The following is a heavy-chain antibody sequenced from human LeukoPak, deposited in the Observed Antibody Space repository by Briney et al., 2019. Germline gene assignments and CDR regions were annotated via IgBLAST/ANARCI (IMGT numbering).Heavy chain of an antibody. CDR1: GCTFSSYT. D-gene: IGHD6-19*01. V-gene: IGHV1-69*02. CDR3: ARGRQVAVVGTLDY. J-gene: IGHJ4*02. Sequence: GAAVKVSLKASGCTFSSYTISWVRQAPAQGLEWMGRIIPILGIANYAQTFQGRVTITADKSTSTAYMELSSLRSEDTAVYYCARGRQVAVVGTLDYWGQGTLVTVSS. CDR2: IIPILGIA.